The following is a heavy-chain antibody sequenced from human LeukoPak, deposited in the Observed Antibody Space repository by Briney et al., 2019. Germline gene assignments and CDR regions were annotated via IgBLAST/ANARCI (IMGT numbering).Heavy chain of an antibody. V-gene: IGHV1-3*04. CDR2: INTANGNP. D-gene: IGHD3-16*01. CDR1: GYIFTKDA. J-gene: IGHJ4*02. Sequence: GASVTVSFTASGYIFTKDAIHWLRQAPGQRFEWLGWINTANGNPRYSQTFQGRVSITRDTSASTVYMELTGLRSEDTAVYYCARGGRPLSDYWGQGTPVTVSA. CDR3: ARGGRPLSDY.